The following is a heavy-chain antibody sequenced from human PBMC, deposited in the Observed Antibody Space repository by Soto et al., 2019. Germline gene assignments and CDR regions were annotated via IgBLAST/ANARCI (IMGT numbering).Heavy chain of an antibody. D-gene: IGHD3-10*01. CDR3: ARDNMHYYSPSEGYFYYGMDV. Sequence: QVQLVQSGAEVKKPGASVKVSCKASGYTFTNYHMHGVRQAPGQGFEWMGMINPNGGGTSYAQKFHGRVTMTRDTSTITVHMELSSLTSEDTAVYYCARDNMHYYSPSEGYFYYGMDVWGQGTTVTVSS. V-gene: IGHV1-46*01. J-gene: IGHJ6*02. CDR1: GYTFTNYH. CDR2: INPNGGGT.